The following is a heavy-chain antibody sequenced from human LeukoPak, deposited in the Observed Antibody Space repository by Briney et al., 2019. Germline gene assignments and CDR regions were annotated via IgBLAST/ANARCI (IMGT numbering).Heavy chain of an antibody. CDR2: INPNSGGT. D-gene: IGHD1-26*01. CDR1: GYTFTGYY. V-gene: IGHV1-2*02. J-gene: IGHJ4*02. CDR3: ARGPSLGAFGEIDY. Sequence: GASVKVSCKASGYTFTGYYMHWVRQAPGQGLEWMGWINPNSGGTNYAQKFQGRVTMTRDTSISTAYMELSRLRSDDTAVYYCARGPSLGAFGEIDYWGQGTLVTVSS.